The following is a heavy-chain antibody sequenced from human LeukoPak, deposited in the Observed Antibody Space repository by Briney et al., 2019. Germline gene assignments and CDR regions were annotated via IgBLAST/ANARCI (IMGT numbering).Heavy chain of an antibody. J-gene: IGHJ3*01. CDR1: GFILSRYW. CDR2: TKEEGSEK. Sequence: GGSLRLSCAASGFILSRYWLSWVRQAPGKGLEWVANTKEEGSEKIYVDSVKGRFTISRDNAKNSLYLQMNSLRSEDTSVYYCASPRSLPVWGEGTMVTVSS. V-gene: IGHV3-7*02. CDR3: ASPRSLPV.